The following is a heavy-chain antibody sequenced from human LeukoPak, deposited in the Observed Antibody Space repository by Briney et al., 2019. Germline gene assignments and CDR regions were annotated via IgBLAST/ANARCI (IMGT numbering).Heavy chain of an antibody. CDR1: GGSFSGYY. CDR2: INHSGST. V-gene: IGHV4-34*01. D-gene: IGHD6-13*01. J-gene: IGHJ4*02. CDR3: GSSPVYSSSWYGDY. Sequence: SEALSLTCAVYGGSFSGYYWSWIRQPPGKGLEWIGEINHSGSTNYNPSLKSRVTISVDTSKNQFSLKLSTVTAADTAVYYCGSSPVYSSSWYGDYWGQGTLVTVSS.